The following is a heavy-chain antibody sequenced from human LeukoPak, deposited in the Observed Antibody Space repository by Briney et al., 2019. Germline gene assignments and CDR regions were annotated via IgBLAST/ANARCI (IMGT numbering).Heavy chain of an antibody. J-gene: IGHJ4*02. D-gene: IGHD3-9*01. CDR3: ARSKPLGTYYDILTRRRGNYY. V-gene: IGHV3-48*03. Sequence: GGSLRLSCVASGFTFSSYEMNWVRQAPGKGLEWVSYISSSGSTIYYADSVKGRFTISRDNAKNSLYLQMNSLRAEDTAVYYCARSKPLGTYYDILTRRRGNYYWGQGTLGTGSS. CDR1: GFTFSSYE. CDR2: ISSSGSTI.